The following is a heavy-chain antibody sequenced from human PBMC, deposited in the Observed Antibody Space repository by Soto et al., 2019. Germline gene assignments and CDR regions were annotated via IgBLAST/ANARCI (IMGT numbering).Heavy chain of an antibody. CDR3: ARGDCSSTCCYAIGPICYCSTVMAV. J-gene: IGHJ6*04. CDR2: INPNSGGT. V-gene: IGHV1-2*02. Sequence: GKGLEWMGWINPNSGGTNYAQKFQGRVTMTRDTSISTAYMELSRLRSDDTAVYYCARGDCSSTCCYAIGPICYCSTVMAVRRNGTTVTVSS. D-gene: IGHD2-2*01.